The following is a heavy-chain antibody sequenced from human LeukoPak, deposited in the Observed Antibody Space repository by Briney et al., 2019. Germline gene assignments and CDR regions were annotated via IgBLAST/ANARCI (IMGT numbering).Heavy chain of an antibody. CDR3: ARDKRAYYYYMDV. J-gene: IGHJ6*03. CDR1: GGSISSYY. V-gene: IGHV4-59*01. Sequence: SETLSLTCTVSGGSISSYYWSWIRQPPGKGLEWIGYIYYSGSTNYNPSLKSRVTISVDTSKNQFSPKLSSVTAADTAVYYCARDKRAYYYYMDVWGKGTTVTVSS. CDR2: IYYSGST.